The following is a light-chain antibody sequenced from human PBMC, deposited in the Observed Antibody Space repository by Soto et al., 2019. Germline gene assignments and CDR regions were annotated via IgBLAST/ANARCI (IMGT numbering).Light chain of an antibody. V-gene: IGLV3-21*02. CDR1: SIGSKN. Sequence: SSELTQPPSVSVAPGQTATITCGGASIGSKNVHWYQQRPGQAPVLVVYDDDDRPSGIPERFSGSNSGNTATLTITRVGAGDEADFYCQVWDSSDHAVFGGGTKVTVL. CDR2: DDD. CDR3: QVWDSSDHAV. J-gene: IGLJ3*02.